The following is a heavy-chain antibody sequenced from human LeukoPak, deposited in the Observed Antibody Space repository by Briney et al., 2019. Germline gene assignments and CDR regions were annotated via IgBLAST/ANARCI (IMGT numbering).Heavy chain of an antibody. CDR1: GFTFSYSA. CDR3: ARDIQLST. V-gene: IGHV3-23*01. J-gene: IGHJ3*01. CDR2: ISFSGDSI. Sequence: GGSLRLSCAASGFTFSYSARTWVRQAPGKGMEWVSLISFSGDSIYYADSVRGRFTIYRDNSKDTLYLQMNSLRAEDTAIYYCARDIQLSTWGLGTMVTVSS. D-gene: IGHD5-24*01.